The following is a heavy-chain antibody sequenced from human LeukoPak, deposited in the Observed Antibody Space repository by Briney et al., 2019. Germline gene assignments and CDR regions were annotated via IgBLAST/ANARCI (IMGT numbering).Heavy chain of an antibody. J-gene: IGHJ5*02. CDR3: ARDLVPASRWGRGNWFDP. D-gene: IGHD2-2*01. Sequence: GGSLRLSCAASQFTFSSYWMSWVRQAPGKGLEWVANINQDGSERYYVDSVKGRFTISRDNAKNTLYLQMNSLRAEDTAVHYCARDLVPASRWGRGNWFDPWGQGTLVTVSS. CDR1: QFTFSSYW. CDR2: INQDGSER. V-gene: IGHV3-7*01.